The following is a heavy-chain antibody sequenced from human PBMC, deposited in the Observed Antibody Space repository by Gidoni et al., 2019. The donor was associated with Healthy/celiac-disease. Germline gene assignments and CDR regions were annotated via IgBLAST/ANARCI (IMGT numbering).Heavy chain of an antibody. D-gene: IGHD3-10*01. CDR3: ARRVVRGRESEYNWFDP. Sequence: EVPLVQSGAEVKKPGESLKISCKGSGYRFTSYWIGWVRQMPGKGLAWMGIIYPGDSDTRYSPSFRGQVTISADKSISTAYLQWSSLKAADTAMYYCARRVVRGRESEYNWFDPWGQGTLVTVSS. J-gene: IGHJ5*02. V-gene: IGHV5-51*01. CDR2: IYPGDSDT. CDR1: GYRFTSYW.